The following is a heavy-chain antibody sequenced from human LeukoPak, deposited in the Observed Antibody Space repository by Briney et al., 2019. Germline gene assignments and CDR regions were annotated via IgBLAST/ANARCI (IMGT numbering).Heavy chain of an antibody. D-gene: IGHD2-21*02. CDR3: ARSGCSGDCSVDH. CDR1: GFTFSSYG. CDR2: IWYDGSNK. J-gene: IGHJ4*02. Sequence: GRSLRLSCAASGFTFSSYGMHWVRQAPGKGLEWVAVIWYDGSNKYYADSVKGRFTISRDNAKNTLFLQMNSLRAEDTAVYYCARSGCSGDCSVDHWGQGTLVTVSS. V-gene: IGHV3-33*01.